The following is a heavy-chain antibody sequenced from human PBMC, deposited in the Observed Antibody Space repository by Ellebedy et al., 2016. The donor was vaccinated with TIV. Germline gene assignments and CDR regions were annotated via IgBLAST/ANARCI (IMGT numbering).Heavy chain of an antibody. Sequence: GESLKISXAASGFTFSSYAMSWVRQAPGKGLEWVSAISGSGGSTYYADSVKGRFTISRDNAKNSLYLQMNSLRAEDTALYHCARVGGPMYYDSPFNPWGQGTLVTVSS. J-gene: IGHJ5*02. CDR2: ISGSGGST. V-gene: IGHV3-23*01. D-gene: IGHD3-3*01. CDR1: GFTFSSYA. CDR3: ARVGGPMYYDSPFNP.